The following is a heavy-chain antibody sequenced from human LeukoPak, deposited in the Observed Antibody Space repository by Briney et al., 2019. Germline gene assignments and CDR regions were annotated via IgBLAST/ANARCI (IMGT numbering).Heavy chain of an antibody. D-gene: IGHD6-13*01. Sequence: ASVKVSCKASGYTFTSYDINWVRQATGQGLEWMGWMNPNNGNTGYAQKFQGRVTMTRSTYISTAYMELSSRRSEDTAVYYCARLASSSWPLYYYYGMGVWGQGTTVTVSS. J-gene: IGHJ6*02. V-gene: IGHV1-8*01. CDR3: ARLASSSWPLYYYYGMGV. CDR2: MNPNNGNT. CDR1: GYTFTSYD.